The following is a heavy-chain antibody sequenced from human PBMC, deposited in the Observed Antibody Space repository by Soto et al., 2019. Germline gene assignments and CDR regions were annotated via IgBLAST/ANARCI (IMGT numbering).Heavy chain of an antibody. V-gene: IGHV4-31*03. Sequence: PSETLSLTCTVSGGSISSGGYYWSWIRQHPGKGLEWIGYIYYSGSTYYNPSLKSRVTISVDTSKNQFSLKLSSVTAADTAVYYCARARVTYDYGSGSRSGYYMDVWGKGTTVTVSS. CDR1: GGSISSGGYY. D-gene: IGHD3-10*01. CDR3: ARARVTYDYGSGSRSGYYMDV. J-gene: IGHJ6*03. CDR2: IYYSGST.